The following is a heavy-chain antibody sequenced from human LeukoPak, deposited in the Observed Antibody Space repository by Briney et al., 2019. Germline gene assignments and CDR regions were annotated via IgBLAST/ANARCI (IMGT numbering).Heavy chain of an antibody. V-gene: IGHV4-38-2*02. CDR2: IHHSGST. Sequence: KTSETLSLTCTVSGYSISSGYYWGWIRQPPGKGLEWIGSIHHSGSTNYNPSLKSRVTISVDTSKNQFSLKLSSVTAADTAVYYCARRQLSGHWDYWGQGTLVTVSS. CDR1: GYSISSGYY. J-gene: IGHJ4*02. CDR3: ARRQLSGHWDY. D-gene: IGHD3-16*02.